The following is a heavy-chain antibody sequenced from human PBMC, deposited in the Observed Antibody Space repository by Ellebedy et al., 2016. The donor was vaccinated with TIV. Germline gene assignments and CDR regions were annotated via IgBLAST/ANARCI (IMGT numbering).Heavy chain of an antibody. V-gene: IGHV3-23*01. CDR2: ISGSGDKT. CDR1: GFMFSSYA. D-gene: IGHD3-10*01. CDR3: GTRLGEGIPLSGGFHY. J-gene: IGHJ4*02. Sequence: GESLKISCAATGFMFSSYAMTWVRQAPGKGLGWVSAISGSGDKTYYADSVKGRFTISRDNSKNKLHLQMDTLRVEDTAVYYCGTRLGEGIPLSGGFHYWGQGTLVTVSS.